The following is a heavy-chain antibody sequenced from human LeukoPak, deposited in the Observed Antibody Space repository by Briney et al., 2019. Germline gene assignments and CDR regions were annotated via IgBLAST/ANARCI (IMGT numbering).Heavy chain of an antibody. Sequence: GGSLRLSCAAPGFTFSSYDMHWVRQATGKGLEWVSAIGTAGDTYYPGSVKGRFTISRENAKNSLYLQMNSLRAGDTAVYYCARAPRGTDAFDIWGQGTMVTVSS. D-gene: IGHD5-24*01. CDR1: GFTFSSYD. V-gene: IGHV3-13*01. CDR3: ARAPRGTDAFDI. J-gene: IGHJ3*02. CDR2: IGTAGDT.